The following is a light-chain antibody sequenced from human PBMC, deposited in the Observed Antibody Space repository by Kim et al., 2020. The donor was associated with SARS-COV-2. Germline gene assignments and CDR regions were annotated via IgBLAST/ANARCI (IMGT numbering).Light chain of an antibody. V-gene: IGKV1-12*01. J-gene: IGKJ4*01. CDR3: QQANSFPLT. CDR2: ATS. Sequence: ASVGDRVTISCRASESICNWLAWYQQKPGKAPKLLIYATSTLQNGVPSRFSGGGAVTEFTLTISSLQPEDFATYYCQQANSFPLTFVGGTKGDIK. CDR1: ESICNW.